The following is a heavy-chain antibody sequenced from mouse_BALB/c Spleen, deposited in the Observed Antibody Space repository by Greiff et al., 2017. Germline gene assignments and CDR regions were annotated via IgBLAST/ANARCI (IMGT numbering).Heavy chain of an antibody. CDR3: ARSYGSSAMDY. J-gene: IGHJ4*01. CDR2: ISSGSSTI. D-gene: IGHD1-1*01. Sequence: EVMLVESGGGLVQPGGSRKLSCAASGFTFSSFGMHWVRQAPEKGLEWVAYISSGSSTIYYADTVKGRFTISRDNPKNTLFLQMTSLRSEDTAMYYCARSYGSSAMDYWGQGTSVTVSS. CDR1: GFTFSSFG. V-gene: IGHV5-17*02.